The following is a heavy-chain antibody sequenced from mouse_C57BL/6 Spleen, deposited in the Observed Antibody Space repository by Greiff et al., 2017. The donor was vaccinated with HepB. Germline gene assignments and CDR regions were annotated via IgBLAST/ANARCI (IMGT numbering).Heavy chain of an antibody. J-gene: IGHJ2*01. CDR2: ISYDGSN. CDR3: AREGHYYGSSSPYYFDY. V-gene: IGHV3-6*01. Sequence: EVKLLESGPGLVKPSQSLSLTCSVTGYSITSGYYWNWIRQFPGNKLEWMGYISYDGSNNYNPSLKNRISITRDTSKNQFFLKLNSVTTEDTATYYCAREGHYYGSSSPYYFDYWGQGTTLTVSS. D-gene: IGHD1-1*01. CDR1: GYSITSGYY.